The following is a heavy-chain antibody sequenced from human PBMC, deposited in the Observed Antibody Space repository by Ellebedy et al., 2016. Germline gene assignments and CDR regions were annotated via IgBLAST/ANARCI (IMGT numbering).Heavy chain of an antibody. CDR2: LSGSGPKT. CDR1: GFTFKTYA. CDR3: AKHETDGDYYFDL. J-gene: IGHJ2*01. Sequence: GGSLRLXCAASGFTFKTYALSWVRQAPGEGLEWVSTLSGSGPKTYYADSVQGRFTISRDNSKSTLYLQMNSLRAEDTAVYYCAKHETDGDYYFDLWGRGTLVTVS. D-gene: IGHD2-21*01. V-gene: IGHV3-23*01.